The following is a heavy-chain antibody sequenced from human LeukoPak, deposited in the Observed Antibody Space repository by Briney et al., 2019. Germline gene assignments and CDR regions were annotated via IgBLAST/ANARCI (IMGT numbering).Heavy chain of an antibody. CDR2: IYYSGST. CDR3: ARGQNGPFDY. CDR1: GGSISSSSYY. J-gene: IGHJ4*02. D-gene: IGHD2-8*01. Sequence: SETLSLTCTVSGGSISSSSYYWSWIRQPPGKGLEWIGYIYYSGSTNYNPSLKSRVTISVDTSKNQFSLKLSSVTAADTAVYYCARGQNGPFDYWGQGTLVTVSS. V-gene: IGHV4-61*01.